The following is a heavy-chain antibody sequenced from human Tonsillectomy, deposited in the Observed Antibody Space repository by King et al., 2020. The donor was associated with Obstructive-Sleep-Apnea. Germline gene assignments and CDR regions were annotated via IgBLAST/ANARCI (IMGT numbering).Heavy chain of an antibody. CDR1: GFSFSTYW. Sequence: VQLVESGGGLVRPGGSLRLSCAASGFSFSTYWMTWVRQAPGKGLEWVANIRQDGTEMYYVDSVKGRFTISRDNAKNSLYLQMNSLRAEDTAVYYCARENDNDTYGYSHYFDYWGQGTLVTVSS. J-gene: IGHJ4*02. CDR2: IRQDGTEM. CDR3: ARENDNDTYGYSHYFDY. D-gene: IGHD5-18*01. V-gene: IGHV3-7*03.